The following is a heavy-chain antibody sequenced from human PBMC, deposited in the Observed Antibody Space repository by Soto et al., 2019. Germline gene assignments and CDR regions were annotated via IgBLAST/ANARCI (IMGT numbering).Heavy chain of an antibody. CDR3: ARLPYSIWFGELPYYFDY. V-gene: IGHV4-34*01. Sequence: PSETLSLTCAVYGGSFSGYYWSWIRQPPGKGLEWIGEINHSGSTNYNPSLKSRVTISVDTSKNQFSLKLSSVTAADTAVYYCARLPYSIWFGELPYYFDYWGQGTLVTVSS. D-gene: IGHD3-10*01. CDR2: INHSGST. CDR1: GGSFSGYY. J-gene: IGHJ4*02.